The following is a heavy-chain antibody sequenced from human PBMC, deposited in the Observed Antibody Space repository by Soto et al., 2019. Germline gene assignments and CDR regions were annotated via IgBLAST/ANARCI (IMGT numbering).Heavy chain of an antibody. CDR3: ARDGLVSFYYFGMDV. J-gene: IGHJ6*02. Sequence: VLLVQSGAEVKRPGASVTVSCKASGYTFSDYGITWVRQAPGHGLEWLGWVTAFNGDTNYAQNVRDRVTLTTDPSTETSYMELRSLRPDNTAVYYCARDGLVSFYYFGMDVWGQGTTVIVAS. CDR2: VTAFNGDT. CDR1: GYTFSDYG. D-gene: IGHD3-9*01. V-gene: IGHV1-18*01.